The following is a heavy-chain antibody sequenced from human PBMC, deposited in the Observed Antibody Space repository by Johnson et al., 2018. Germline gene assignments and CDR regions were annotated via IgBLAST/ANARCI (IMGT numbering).Heavy chain of an antibody. D-gene: IGHD3-10*01. CDR3: ARDGWGGYYYYMDV. Sequence: QVQLVESGGGVVQPGRSXRLSCAASGFTFSSYGMHWVRQAPGKGLEWVAVISYDGSNKYYADSVKGRFTISRDNSQNTLYLQMNSLRAEDTAVYYCARDGWGGYYYYMDVWGKGTTVTVSS. V-gene: IGHV3-30*03. CDR1: GFTFSSYG. CDR2: ISYDGSNK. J-gene: IGHJ6*03.